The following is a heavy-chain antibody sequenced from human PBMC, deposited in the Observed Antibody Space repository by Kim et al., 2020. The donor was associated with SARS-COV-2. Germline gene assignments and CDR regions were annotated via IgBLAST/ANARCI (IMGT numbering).Heavy chain of an antibody. D-gene: IGHD1-26*01. J-gene: IGHJ5*02. CDR1: GYTFTTYD. Sequence: ASVKVSCKASGYTFTTYDVNWVRQAPRQGLEWMGWVSPNNGNTGYAQQFHGRVIMTRDTSTSTAYMELNNLKSEDTAVYYCARGLGEGATNWFDPWGPGTLVTVSS. V-gene: IGHV1-8*01. CDR2: VSPNNGNT. CDR3: ARGLGEGATNWFDP.